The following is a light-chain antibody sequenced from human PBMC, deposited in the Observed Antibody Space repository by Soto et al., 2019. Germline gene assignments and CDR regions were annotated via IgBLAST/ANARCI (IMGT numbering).Light chain of an antibody. CDR2: EVH. CDR3: SSYAGSDNFVV. V-gene: IGLV2-8*01. CDR1: SSDVGGYNY. J-gene: IGLJ2*01. Sequence: QSVLTQPPSASGSPGQSVTISCTGTSSDVGGYNYVSWYQQHPGKAPKLMIYEVHKRPSGVPDRFSGSKSGNTASLTVSGLQAEDEADYYCSSYAGSDNFVVFGGGTQLTVL.